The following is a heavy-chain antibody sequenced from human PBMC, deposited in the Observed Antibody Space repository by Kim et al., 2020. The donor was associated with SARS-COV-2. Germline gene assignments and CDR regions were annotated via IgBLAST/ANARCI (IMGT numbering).Heavy chain of an antibody. CDR1: GFTFSSYS. V-gene: IGHV3-21*01. J-gene: IGHJ4*02. CDR3: ATTGGGPYSSSWHDY. CDR2: ISSSSSYI. D-gene: IGHD6-13*01. Sequence: GGSLRLSCAASGFTFSSYSMNWVRQAPGKGLEWVSSISSSSSYIYYADSVTGRFTISRDNAKNSLYLQMNSLRAEDTAVYYCATTGGGPYSSSWHDYWGQGTLVTVSS.